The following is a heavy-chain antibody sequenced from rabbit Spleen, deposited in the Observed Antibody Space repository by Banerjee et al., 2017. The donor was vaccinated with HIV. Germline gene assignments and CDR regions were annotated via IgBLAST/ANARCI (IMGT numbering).Heavy chain of an antibody. V-gene: IGHV1S47*01. CDR3: ARDAGTSFSTYGMDL. J-gene: IGHJ6*01. CDR2: TDPDGNRI. CDR1: GFDFSSYG. Sequence: QEQLVESGGGLVQPGGSLKLSCKASGFDFSSYGVSWVRQAPGKGLEWIGYTDPDGNRINIASWVNGRFTISLDNVQNTVFLQMTSLTVADTATYFCARDAGTSFSTYGMDLWGQGTLVTVS. D-gene: IGHD8-1*01.